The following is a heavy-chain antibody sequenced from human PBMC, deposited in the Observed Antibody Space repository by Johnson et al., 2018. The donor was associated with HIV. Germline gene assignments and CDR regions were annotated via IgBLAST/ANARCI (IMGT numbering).Heavy chain of an antibody. CDR1: GFTFSNYA. V-gene: IGHV3-30-3*01. J-gene: IGHJ3*02. CDR3: AKGLVAAALRWGGAFDI. D-gene: IGHD2-2*01. Sequence: QVQLVESGGGVVQPGRSLRLSCAASGFTFSNYAVHWVRQAPGKGLEWVAVMSSDGFNKYYADSVKGRFTVSRDNSNNTLYLQMNSLRAEDTAVYYCAKGLVAAALRWGGAFDIWGQGTMVTVTS. CDR2: MSSDGFNK.